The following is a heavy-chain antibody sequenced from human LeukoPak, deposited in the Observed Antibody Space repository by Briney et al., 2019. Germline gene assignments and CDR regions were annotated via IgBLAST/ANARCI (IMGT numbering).Heavy chain of an antibody. CDR2: IYTSGST. CDR1: GGSISNYY. Sequence: KPSETLSLTCTVSGGSISNYYWSWIRQPAGKGLEWIGRIYTSGSTNYNPSLKSRVTMSVDTSKNQFSLKLSSVTAADTAVYYCARAYCSGGSCYSGFDYWGQGTLVTVSS. D-gene: IGHD2-15*01. CDR3: ARAYCSGGSCYSGFDY. V-gene: IGHV4-4*07. J-gene: IGHJ4*02.